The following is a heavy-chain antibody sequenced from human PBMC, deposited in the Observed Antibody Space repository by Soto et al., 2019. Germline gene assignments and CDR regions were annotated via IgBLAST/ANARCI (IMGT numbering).Heavy chain of an antibody. Sequence: ASVKVSCKTSGYTFTSYGISWVRQAPGQGLEWMGWISTYKGNTNYARKFQGRVTMTTDTSTSTGYMELRSLRSDDTAVYYCARPRYYYDSSASAFDIWGQGTMVTVSS. J-gene: IGHJ3*02. D-gene: IGHD3-22*01. CDR2: ISTYKGNT. CDR3: ARPRYYYDSSASAFDI. CDR1: GYTFTSYG. V-gene: IGHV1-18*01.